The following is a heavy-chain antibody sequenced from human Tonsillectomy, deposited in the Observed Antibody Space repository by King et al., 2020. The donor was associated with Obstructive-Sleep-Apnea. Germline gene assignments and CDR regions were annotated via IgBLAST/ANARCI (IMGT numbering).Heavy chain of an antibody. CDR3: AREKRLIEVAQEAFDI. V-gene: IGHV1-2*02. J-gene: IGHJ3*02. CDR2: SKANSGGT. Sequence: QLVQSGAVVKKPGASVKISCKASGFTFSGYYFYWMRQAPGQGFEGMGWSKANSGGTNYADKFHDRGTMTRDTSMNTVYMELGRLESDDTAVYYCAREKRLIEVAQEAFDIWGQGTLVTVSS. D-gene: IGHD2-2*01. CDR1: GFTFSGYY.